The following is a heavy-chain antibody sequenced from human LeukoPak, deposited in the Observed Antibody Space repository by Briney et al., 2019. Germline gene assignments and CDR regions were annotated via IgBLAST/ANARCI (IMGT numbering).Heavy chain of an antibody. V-gene: IGHV3-66*01. CDR2: IYSGGST. D-gene: IGHD6-13*01. CDR3: ARWVGSSWRQEEY. Sequence: GGFLRLSCAASGFTVSGNYMSWVRQAPGKGLEWVSVIYSGGSTYYADSVKGRFTISRDNSKNTLYLQMNSLRAEDTAVYYCARWVGSSWRQEEYWGQGTLVTVSS. J-gene: IGHJ4*02. CDR1: GFTVSGNY.